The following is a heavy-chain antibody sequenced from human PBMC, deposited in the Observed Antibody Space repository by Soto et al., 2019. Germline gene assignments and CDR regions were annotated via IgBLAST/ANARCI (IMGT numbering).Heavy chain of an antibody. CDR1: GGSISSDDYY. CDR3: ARGRSNSPDYVDY. V-gene: IGHV4-30-4*01. CDR2: IYYSGNT. J-gene: IGHJ4*02. D-gene: IGHD6-6*01. Sequence: SETLSLTCTVSGGSISSDDYYWTWIRQPPGKGLEWIGYIYYSGNTNYNPSLASRLVISIDMSKNQFSLRLSSVSAADTAVYYCARGRSNSPDYVDYWGQGALVTVSS.